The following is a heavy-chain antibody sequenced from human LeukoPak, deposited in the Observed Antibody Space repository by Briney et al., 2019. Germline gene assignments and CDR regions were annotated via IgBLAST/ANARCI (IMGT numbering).Heavy chain of an antibody. J-gene: IGHJ3*02. V-gene: IGHV1-18*01. Sequence: GASVKVSCKASGYTFTSYGISWVRQAPGQGLEWMGWISAYNGNTNCAQKFQGRVTMTTDTSTSTAYMELTSLRSDDTAVYYCARDRVTMIVVVGLSNAFDIWGQGTMVTVSS. D-gene: IGHD3-22*01. CDR1: GYTFTSYG. CDR3: ARDRVTMIVVVGLSNAFDI. CDR2: ISAYNGNT.